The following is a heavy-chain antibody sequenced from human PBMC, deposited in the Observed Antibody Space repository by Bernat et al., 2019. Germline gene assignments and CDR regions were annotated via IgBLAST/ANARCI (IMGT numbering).Heavy chain of an antibody. J-gene: IGHJ4*02. Sequence: EVQLVESGGGLVQPGGSLSLSCAASGFTFSSYEMNWVRQAQGKGLEWVSYISSSGSTIYYADSEKGRFTISRDNAKNALYLQITSLRAEDTAGYYCARYSGYGHTSDYWGQGTLVTVSS. CDR3: ARYSGYGHTSDY. D-gene: IGHD5-12*01. CDR2: ISSSGSTI. V-gene: IGHV3-48*03. CDR1: GFTFSSYE.